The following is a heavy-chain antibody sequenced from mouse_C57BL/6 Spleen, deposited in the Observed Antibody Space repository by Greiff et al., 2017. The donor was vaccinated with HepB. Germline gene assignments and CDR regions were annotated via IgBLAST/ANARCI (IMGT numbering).Heavy chain of an antibody. V-gene: IGHV1-18*01. J-gene: IGHJ1*03. CDR1: GYTFTDYN. CDR3: ATQFLYYGSSYRYFDV. D-gene: IGHD1-1*01. Sequence: VQLQQSGPELVKPGASVKIPCKASGYTFTDYNMDWVKQSHGKSLEWIGDINPNNGGTIYNQKFKGKATLTVDKSSSTAYMELRSLTSEDTAVYYCATQFLYYGSSYRYFDVWGTGTTVTVSS. CDR2: INPNNGGT.